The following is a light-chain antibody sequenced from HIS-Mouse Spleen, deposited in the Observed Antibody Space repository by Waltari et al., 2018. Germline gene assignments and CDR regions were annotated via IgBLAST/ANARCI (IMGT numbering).Light chain of an antibody. Sequence: AIQLTQSPSSLSASVGDRVTITCRASQGISSALAWYQQEPGKAPKLLIYDASSLESGVPSRFSGSGSGTDFTLTISSLQPEDFATYYCQQFNSYPALTFGGGTKVEIK. CDR2: DAS. V-gene: IGKV1-13*02. CDR1: QGISSA. CDR3: QQFNSYPALT. J-gene: IGKJ4*01.